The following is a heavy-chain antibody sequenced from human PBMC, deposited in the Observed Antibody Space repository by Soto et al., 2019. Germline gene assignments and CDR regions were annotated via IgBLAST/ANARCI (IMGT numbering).Heavy chain of an antibody. V-gene: IGHV3-21*01. Sequence: GGSLRLSCAASGFTFSSYSMNWVRQAPGQGLEWVSSISSSSSYIYYADSVKGRFTISRDNAKNSLYLQMNSLRAEDTAVYYCARGEKGSGSRIRNFDYWGQGTLVTVSS. D-gene: IGHD2-21*01. J-gene: IGHJ4*02. CDR3: ARGEKGSGSRIRNFDY. CDR1: GFTFSSYS. CDR2: ISSSSSYI.